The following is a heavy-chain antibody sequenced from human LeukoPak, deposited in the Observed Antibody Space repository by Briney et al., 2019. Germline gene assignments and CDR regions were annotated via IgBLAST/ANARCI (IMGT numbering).Heavy chain of an antibody. J-gene: IGHJ6*04. D-gene: IGHD2-15*01. Sequence: KAGESLQISCQGSGYSFTTYWISWVRQLPGKGLEWMGRIDPSDSYSNYNPSFQGHVTISADNSISTAYLHWSSLTASDTAIYYCARYYKVVDANDYFYYYGMDVWGKGTTVTVTS. CDR1: GYSFTTYW. V-gene: IGHV5-10-1*01. CDR2: IDPSDSYS. CDR3: ARYYKVVDANDYFYYYGMDV.